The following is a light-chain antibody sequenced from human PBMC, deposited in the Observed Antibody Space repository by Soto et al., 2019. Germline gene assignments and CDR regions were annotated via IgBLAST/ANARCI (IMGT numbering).Light chain of an antibody. CDR3: QQYGSSPEYT. CDR1: QSVSSSF. J-gene: IGKJ2*01. V-gene: IGKV3-20*01. CDR2: GAS. Sequence: EIVLTQSPGTLYLSPGERATLSCRASQSVSSSFLAWYQQKPGQAPRLLIYGASSRASGIPDRFSGSGSGTDFPLTISRLEPEDFAVYYCQQYGSSPEYTFGQGTKLEIK.